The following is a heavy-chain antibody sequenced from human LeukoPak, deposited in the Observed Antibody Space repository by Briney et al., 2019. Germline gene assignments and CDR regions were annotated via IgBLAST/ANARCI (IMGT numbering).Heavy chain of an antibody. CDR3: ARQRIGGYSGYDFDY. V-gene: IGHV1-2*02. CDR2: INPNSGGT. Sequence: GASVKVSCKASGYTFTGYYMHWVRQAPGQGLEWMGWINPNSGGTNYAQKFQGRVTMTRDTSIRTAYMELSRLRSDDTAVYYCARQRIGGYSGYDFDYWGQGTLVTVSS. D-gene: IGHD5-12*01. CDR1: GYTFTGYY. J-gene: IGHJ4*02.